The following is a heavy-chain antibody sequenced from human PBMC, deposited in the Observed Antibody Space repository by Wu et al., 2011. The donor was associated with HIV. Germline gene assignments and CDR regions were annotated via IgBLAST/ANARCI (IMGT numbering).Heavy chain of an antibody. CDR2: IIPLFGTA. J-gene: IGHJ6*02. CDR1: GGTFSGYA. V-gene: IGHV1-69*05. CDR3: ARGQSTAAAADYYYYGMDV. D-gene: IGHD6-13*01. Sequence: QVQLVQSGAEVKKPGSSVKVFCKASGGTFSGYAISWVRQAPGQGLEWMGGIIPLFGTANYAQKFQGRVTINTDESTSTAYMELSSLRSEDTAVYYCARGQSTAAAADYYYYGMDVWGQGTTVTVSS.